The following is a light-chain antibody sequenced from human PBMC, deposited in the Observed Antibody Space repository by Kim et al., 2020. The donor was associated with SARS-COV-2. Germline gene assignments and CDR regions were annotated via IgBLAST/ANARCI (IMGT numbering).Light chain of an antibody. CDR3: QGWDNRSDLGV. CDR1: KIPSKG. J-gene: IGLJ3*02. CDR2: YDS. V-gene: IGLV3-21*04. Sequence: APGKAATSNMGENKIPSKGGHWYKQKSGQAPILVMYYDSDRPSGIPERFSGSNSRNTATLTITRVEVGDGADYYCQGWDNRSDLGVFGGGTQLTVL.